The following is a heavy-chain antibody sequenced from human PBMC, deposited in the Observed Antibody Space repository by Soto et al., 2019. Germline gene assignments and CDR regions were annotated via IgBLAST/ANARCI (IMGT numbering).Heavy chain of an antibody. CDR3: ASAGGSSGWSSFAMGLNWFDP. J-gene: IGHJ5*02. Sequence: QVQLQESGPRLVKPSQTLSLTCTVSGGSISSGGYYWSWIRQHPGKGLEWIGYIYYSGSTYYNPSLKSRVTISVDTSKNQFSLKLSSVTAADTAVYYCASAGGSSGWSSFAMGLNWFDPWGQGTLVTVSS. CDR1: GGSISSGGYY. CDR2: IYYSGST. D-gene: IGHD6-19*01. V-gene: IGHV4-31*03.